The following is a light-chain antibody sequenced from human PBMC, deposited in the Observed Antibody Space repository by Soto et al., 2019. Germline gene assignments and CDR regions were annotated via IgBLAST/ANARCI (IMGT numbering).Light chain of an antibody. CDR1: QTIIRY. CDR3: QQSYSTLFT. Sequence: DIPMTQSPSSLSASVGDRVTITCRASQTIIRYLNWYQQKPGRAPNLLIYAASSLQSGVPSRFSGSGSGTEFTLTSSSLQPEDFATYYCQQSYSTLFTFGPGTKVEIK. CDR2: AAS. V-gene: IGKV1-39*01. J-gene: IGKJ3*01.